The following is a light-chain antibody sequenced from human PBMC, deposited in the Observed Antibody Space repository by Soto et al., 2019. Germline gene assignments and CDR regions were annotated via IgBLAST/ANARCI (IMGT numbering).Light chain of an antibody. Sequence: DIQMTQSPASLSASVGDRVTITCRASQSVTRYLNWYQRKPGKAPNLLIYTASNLQGGVPSRFTGSGSGTYFTLTISRLQPEDFATYYCQQTYRTPITFGQGTRLETK. CDR3: QQTYRTPIT. J-gene: IGKJ5*01. CDR1: QSVTRY. V-gene: IGKV1-39*01. CDR2: TAS.